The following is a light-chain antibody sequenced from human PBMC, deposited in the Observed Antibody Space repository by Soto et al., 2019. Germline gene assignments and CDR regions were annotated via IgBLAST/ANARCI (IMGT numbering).Light chain of an antibody. CDR3: QQSYSTPPT. CDR2: AAS. J-gene: IGKJ1*01. Sequence: DIQMTQSPSSLSAYVGDIVTMTCRASQSISSYLNWYQQKPGKAPKLLIYAASSLQSGVPSRFSGSGSGTDFTLTISSLQPEDFATYYCQQSYSTPPTFGQGTKVDIK. V-gene: IGKV1-39*01. CDR1: QSISSY.